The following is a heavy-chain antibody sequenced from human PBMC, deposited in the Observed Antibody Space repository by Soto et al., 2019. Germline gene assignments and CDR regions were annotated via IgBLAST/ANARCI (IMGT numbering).Heavy chain of an antibody. V-gene: IGHV1-2*02. CDR1: GDSFNDYY. CDR3: ARESGGATATLDYYYFYMDV. CDR2: INPNGGGT. D-gene: IGHD5-12*01. J-gene: IGHJ6*03. Sequence: VQLVQSGAEVKKPGASVKVSCKTSGDSFNDYYIHWVRQAPGQGLEWMGWINPNGGGTKYAQKFQGRVTVTRDTSIRTVYMELSSLRSGVTAVYYCARESGGATATLDYYYFYMDVWGKGTTVTVSS.